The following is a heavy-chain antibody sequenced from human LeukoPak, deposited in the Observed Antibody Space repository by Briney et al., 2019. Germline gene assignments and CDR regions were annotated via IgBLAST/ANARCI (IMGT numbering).Heavy chain of an antibody. J-gene: IGHJ4*02. Sequence: GGSLRLSCAASGFTFSSYAMSWVRQAPGKGLEWVSAVSGGGAYTYYADSVKGRFTVSRDDSKSMHFLQMNSLRPEDTALYFCAKRITVSAGYYLDSWGQGTLVTVSS. D-gene: IGHD2-8*01. CDR3: AKRITVSAGYYLDS. V-gene: IGHV3-23*01. CDR1: GFTFSSYA. CDR2: VSGGGAYT.